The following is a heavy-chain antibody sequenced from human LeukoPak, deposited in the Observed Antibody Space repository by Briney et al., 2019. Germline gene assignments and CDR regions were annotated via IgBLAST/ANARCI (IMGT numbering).Heavy chain of an antibody. Sequence: SDTLSLTCAVYGVSFSGYYWSWIRPPPGKGLEWIGEINHSGSTNYNPSLKSRVTISVDTSKNQFSLKLSSMTAADTAVYYCARVITTYYYYYMDVWGKGTTVTVSS. CDR3: ARVITTYYYYYMDV. V-gene: IGHV4-34*01. J-gene: IGHJ6*03. CDR2: INHSGST. CDR1: GVSFSGYY. D-gene: IGHD3-22*01.